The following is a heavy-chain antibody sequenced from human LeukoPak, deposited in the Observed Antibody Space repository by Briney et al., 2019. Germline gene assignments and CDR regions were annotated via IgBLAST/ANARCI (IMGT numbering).Heavy chain of an antibody. V-gene: IGHV1-2*02. CDR1: GYTFTGYY. D-gene: IGHD1-26*01. Sequence: ASVKVSCKASGYTFTGYYMHWVRQAPGEGLEWMGWINPNSGGTNYAQKFQGRVTMTRDTSISTAYMELSRLRSDDTAVYYCASSIRGLGATLDYWGQGTLVTVSS. CDR2: INPNSGGT. CDR3: ASSIRGLGATLDY. J-gene: IGHJ4*02.